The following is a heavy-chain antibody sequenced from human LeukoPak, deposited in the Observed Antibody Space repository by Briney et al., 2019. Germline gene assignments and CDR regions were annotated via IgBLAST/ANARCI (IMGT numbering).Heavy chain of an antibody. CDR2: IRYDGSNK. CDR1: GFSFSSYG. V-gene: IGHV3-30*02. J-gene: IGHJ1*01. D-gene: IGHD3-3*01. Sequence: GTSLRLSCAASGFSFSSYGMHWVRQAPGKGLEWVAFIRYDGSNKYYADSVKGRFTISRDNSKNTLYLQMNSLRAEDTAVYYCAKDQNDFWSGYEYFQHWGQGTLVTVSS. CDR3: AKDQNDFWSGYEYFQH.